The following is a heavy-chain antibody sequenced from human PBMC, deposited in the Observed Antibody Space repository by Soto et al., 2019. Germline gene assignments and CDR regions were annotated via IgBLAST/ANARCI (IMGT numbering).Heavy chain of an antibody. D-gene: IGHD6-25*01. V-gene: IGHV4-31*03. J-gene: IGHJ6*02. CDR1: GGSISSGGYF. Sequence: QVQLQESGPGLVKPSQTLSLTCTVSGGSISSGGYFWSWIRQHPGKGLEWIGFIYYSGSTYYNPSLKSRVTISVDTSKDQFSLMLSSVTAADTAVYYCAREGAAPYYFYGMDVWGQGTTVTVS. CDR2: IYYSGST. CDR3: AREGAAPYYFYGMDV.